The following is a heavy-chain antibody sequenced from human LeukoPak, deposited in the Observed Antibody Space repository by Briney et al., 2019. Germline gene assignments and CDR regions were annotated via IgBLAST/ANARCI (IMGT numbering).Heavy chain of an antibody. CDR1: ALTLSSYA. CDR3: AKDHTPRIGGVPDAFDI. V-gene: IGHV3-23*01. D-gene: IGHD1-26*01. CDR2: ISGSGGST. Sequence: PGGSLRLSCAVSALTLSSYAMSWVRQAPGKVIEWDSAISGSGGSTYYADSVKGRFTISRDNSKNTLYLQMSSLRAEDTAVYYCAKDHTPRIGGVPDAFDIWGQGTMVTVSS. J-gene: IGHJ3*02.